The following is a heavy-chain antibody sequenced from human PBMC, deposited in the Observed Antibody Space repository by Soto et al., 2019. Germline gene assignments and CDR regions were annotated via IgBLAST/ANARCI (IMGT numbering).Heavy chain of an antibody. CDR2: ISATGGGT. CDR1: GFKFSSYA. CDR3: AKDRRAGGNSAFYFDF. D-gene: IGHD3-16*01. V-gene: IGHV3-23*01. J-gene: IGHJ5*01. Sequence: GSLSLSCASSGFKFSSYAMSWVRQAPGKGLEWVSLISATGGGTYYADSVKGRFTISRDNSDNTLYLQVHSLRAEDTAVYYCAKDRRAGGNSAFYFDFWGQGAQVTVSA.